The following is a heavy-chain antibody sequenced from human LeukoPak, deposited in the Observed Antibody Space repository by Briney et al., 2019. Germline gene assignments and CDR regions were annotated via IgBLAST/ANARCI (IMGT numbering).Heavy chain of an antibody. J-gene: IGHJ6*02. V-gene: IGHV4-30-4*01. D-gene: IGHD1-14*01. Sequence: SETLSLTCTVSGGSLSSADYYWSWIRQPPGKGLEWIGYISPSGDTYYNPSRQSRPTISVDTSKNQFSLKLSSVTAADTAVYYCVRAIPDAGDYYYYVMDVWGQGTTVTVSS. CDR1: GGSLSSADYY. CDR2: ISPSGDT. CDR3: VRAIPDAGDYYYYVMDV.